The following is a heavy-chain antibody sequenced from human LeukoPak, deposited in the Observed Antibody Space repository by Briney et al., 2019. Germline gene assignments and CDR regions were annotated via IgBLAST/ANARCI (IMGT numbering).Heavy chain of an antibody. CDR3: ARRFLADPSGFDY. Sequence: GESLKISCKGSGYSFIDYWIGWVRQMPGKGLEWMGIIYPGDSDTRYSPSFQGQVTISADKSISTAYLQWSSLKASDTAMYYCARRFLADPSGFDYWGQGTLVTVSS. CDR1: GYSFIDYW. J-gene: IGHJ4*02. V-gene: IGHV5-51*01. CDR2: IYPGDSDT.